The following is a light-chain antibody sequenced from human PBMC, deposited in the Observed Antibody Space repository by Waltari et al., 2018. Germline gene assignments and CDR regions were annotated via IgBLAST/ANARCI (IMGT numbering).Light chain of an antibody. Sequence: QSVLTQPPSASGTPGQGVTISCSGSRSNIGTNIVNWYQQLPGTAPKVLIYSNTQRPSWVPDRFSGSKSGTSASLAVSGLQSEDEGDYYCATWDDSLNGVVFGGGTKLTVL. CDR3: ATWDDSLNGVV. CDR1: RSNIGTNI. V-gene: IGLV1-44*01. CDR2: SNT. J-gene: IGLJ2*01.